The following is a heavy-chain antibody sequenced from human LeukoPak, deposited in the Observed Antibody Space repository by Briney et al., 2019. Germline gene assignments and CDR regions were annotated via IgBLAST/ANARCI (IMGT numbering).Heavy chain of an antibody. Sequence: GGSLRLSCAASGFTFSNALMSWVRQAPGKGLEWVGRIKSKTDGGAPEYAAPVKGRFTISRDDSKNTLYLQMNSLKTEDTAVYYSLIYEGVAWGQGTLVTVSS. CDR3: LIYEGVA. J-gene: IGHJ5*02. V-gene: IGHV3-15*01. D-gene: IGHD2-2*02. CDR2: IKSKTDGGAP. CDR1: GFTFSNAL.